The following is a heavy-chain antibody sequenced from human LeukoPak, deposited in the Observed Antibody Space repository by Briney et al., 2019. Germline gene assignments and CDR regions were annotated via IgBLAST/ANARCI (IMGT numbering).Heavy chain of an antibody. CDR3: TTLVVPAAIFHTT. V-gene: IGHV3-15*01. CDR1: GFTFSNAW. Sequence: GGSLRLSCAASGFTFSNAWMSWVRQAPGKGREWVGRIKSKTDGGTTDYAAPVKGRFTISRDDSKTTLYLQMNSLKTEDTAVYYCTTLVVPAAIFHTTWGQGTLVTVSS. J-gene: IGHJ5*02. D-gene: IGHD2-2*01. CDR2: IKSKTDGGTT.